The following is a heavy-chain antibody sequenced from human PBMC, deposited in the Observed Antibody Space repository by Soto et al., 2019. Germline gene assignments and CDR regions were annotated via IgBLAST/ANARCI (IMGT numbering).Heavy chain of an antibody. CDR3: VRAAAGTGAY. CDR1: GFTFSSYN. Sequence: EVQLVESGGGLVQPGGSLRLSCAASGFTFSSYNMNWVRQAPGKGLEWVSYISGGSSTIYYADSVKGRFTISRDNAQRSLYLQMNSLRDEDTAVYYCVRAAAGTGAYWGQEPWSPSPQ. CDR2: ISGGSSTI. D-gene: IGHD6-13*01. J-gene: IGHJ4*01. V-gene: IGHV3-48*02.